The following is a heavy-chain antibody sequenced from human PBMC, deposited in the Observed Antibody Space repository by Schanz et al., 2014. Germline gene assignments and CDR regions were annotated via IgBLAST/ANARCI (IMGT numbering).Heavy chain of an antibody. CDR1: GFGFSSYS. CDR3: VSSGSYSSYAF. J-gene: IGHJ4*02. CDR2: VSRSTPDI. D-gene: IGHD3-10*01. Sequence: EVHLLESGGGLIQPGGSLRLSCAASGFGFSSYSMNWVRQAPGKGLEWVSYVSRSTPDIYYADSVKGRFTMSRDNAKNSVFLQMNSLRAEDTAVYHCVSSGSYSSYAFWGQGTLVTVSS. V-gene: IGHV3-48*01.